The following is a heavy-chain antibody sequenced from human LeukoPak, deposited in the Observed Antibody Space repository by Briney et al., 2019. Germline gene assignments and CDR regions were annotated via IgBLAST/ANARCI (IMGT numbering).Heavy chain of an antibody. J-gene: IGHJ4*02. V-gene: IGHV3-33*01. CDR2: IWYDGSNK. CDR3: ARGGPGSDPFDY. CDR1: GFTFSSYG. D-gene: IGHD2-21*02. Sequence: AGGSLRLSCAASGFTFSSYGMHWVRQAPGKGLEWVAVIWYDGSNKYYADSVKGRFTISRDNSKNTLYLHMNSLRAEDTAVYYCARGGPGSDPFDYWGQGTLVTVSS.